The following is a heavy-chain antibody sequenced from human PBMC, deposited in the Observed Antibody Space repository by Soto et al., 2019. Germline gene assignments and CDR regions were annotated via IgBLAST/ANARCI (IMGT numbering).Heavy chain of an antibody. J-gene: IGHJ4*02. Sequence: EVQLLESGGGLVQPGGSLRLSCAASGFTFSSYAMNWVRQAPGKGLEWVSVISGSGGSTYYADSVKGRFTISRDNSKNTRYVQMNSLRAEDTAVYYCAKAISGYNAPLDHWGQGTRVTVSS. CDR3: AKAISGYNAPLDH. D-gene: IGHD1-20*01. CDR2: ISGSGGST. CDR1: GFTFSSYA. V-gene: IGHV3-23*01.